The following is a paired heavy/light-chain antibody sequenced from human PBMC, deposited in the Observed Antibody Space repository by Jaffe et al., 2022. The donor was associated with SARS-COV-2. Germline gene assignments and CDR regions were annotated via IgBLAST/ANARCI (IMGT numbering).Light chain of an antibody. CDR1: QSVSSY. V-gene: IGKV3-11*01. Sequence: EIVLTQSPATLSLSPGERATLSCRASQSVSSYLAWYQQKPGQAPRLLIYDASNRATGIPARFSGSGSGTDFTLTISSLEPEDFAVYYCQQRSNWPPMVTFGPGTKVDIK. CDR2: DAS. J-gene: IGKJ3*01. CDR3: QQRSNWPPMVT.
Heavy chain of an antibody. CDR1: GYTFTSYY. CDR2: INPSGGST. Sequence: QVQLVQSGAEVKKPGASVKVSCKASGYTFTSYYMHWVRQAPGQGLEWMGIINPSGGSTSYAQKFQGRVTMTRDTSTSTVYMELSSLRSEDTAVYYCARTHYYDSSGYLEPGGGTHAFDIWGQGTMVTVSS. V-gene: IGHV1-46*01. D-gene: IGHD3-22*01. CDR3: ARTHYYDSSGYLEPGGGTHAFDI. J-gene: IGHJ3*02.